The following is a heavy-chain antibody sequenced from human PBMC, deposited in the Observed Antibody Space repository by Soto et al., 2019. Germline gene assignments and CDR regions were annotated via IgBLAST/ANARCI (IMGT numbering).Heavy chain of an antibody. CDR3: TREPPEGYRFDY. Sequence: SYSGHRVSKAPGKGLEWVSYISSSSSTIYYADSVKGRFTMTRDTSTNTIYMDLSSLRSEDSAVYYCTREPPEGYRFDYWGQGTLVTVSS. V-gene: IGHV3-48*01. CDR1: SYS. D-gene: IGHD5-12*01. CDR2: ISSSSSTI. J-gene: IGHJ4*02.